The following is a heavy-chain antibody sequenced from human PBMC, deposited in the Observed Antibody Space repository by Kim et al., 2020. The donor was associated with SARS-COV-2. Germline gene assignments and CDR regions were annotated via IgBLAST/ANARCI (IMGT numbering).Heavy chain of an antibody. Sequence: ADSVKCRFTISRDNSKNTLYLQMNSLGAEDTAVYYCAREGVVRDTDAFDIWGQGTMVTVSS. CDR3: AREGVVRDTDAFDI. D-gene: IGHD3-10*01. V-gene: IGHV3-53*01. J-gene: IGHJ3*02.